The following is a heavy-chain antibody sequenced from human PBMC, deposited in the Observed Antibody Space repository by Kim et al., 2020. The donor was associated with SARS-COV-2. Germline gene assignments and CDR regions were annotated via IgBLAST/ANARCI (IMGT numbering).Heavy chain of an antibody. J-gene: IGHJ4*01. D-gene: IGHD4-17*01. CDR1: GYSFTNYA. CDR2: INAYTGHI. CDR3: ARERIGDYVGMGY. V-gene: IGHV1-3*01. Sequence: ASVKVSCKASGYSFTNYALHWVRQAPGQGLQWLGRINAYTGHINYSQSLQGRVTITRDTSTSTAYMELSSLRSDDTAVYYCARERIGDYVGMGYWGQGT.